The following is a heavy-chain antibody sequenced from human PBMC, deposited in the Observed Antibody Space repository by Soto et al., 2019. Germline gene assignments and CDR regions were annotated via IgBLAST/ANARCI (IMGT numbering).Heavy chain of an antibody. CDR2: IYYSGST. Sequence: PSETLSLTCTVSGGSISSSSYYWGWIRQPPGKGLEWIGSIYYSGSTYYNPSLKSRVTISVDTSKNQFSLKLSSVTAADTAVYYCARLNSGYDYLYYYYGMDVWGQGTTVTVSS. V-gene: IGHV4-39*01. CDR1: GGSISSSSYY. D-gene: IGHD5-12*01. J-gene: IGHJ6*02. CDR3: ARLNSGYDYLYYYYGMDV.